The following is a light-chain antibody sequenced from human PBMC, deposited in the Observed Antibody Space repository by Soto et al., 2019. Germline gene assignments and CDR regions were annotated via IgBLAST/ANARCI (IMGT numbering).Light chain of an antibody. CDR2: AAS. Sequence: DIQMTQSPSSLSASVGDRVTITCRASQNIRKYINWYQQKAGKAPKVLIYAASSLQSVVPSRFSGSGSGTEFTLSISSLQPEDFATYYCQESFVPPWSFGQGTRVEIK. CDR3: QESFVPPWS. CDR1: QNIRKY. V-gene: IGKV1-39*01. J-gene: IGKJ1*01.